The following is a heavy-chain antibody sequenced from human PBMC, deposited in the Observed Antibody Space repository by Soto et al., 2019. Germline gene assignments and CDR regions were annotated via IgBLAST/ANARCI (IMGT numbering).Heavy chain of an antibody. V-gene: IGHV1-69*12. CDR1: GGTFSSYT. D-gene: IGHD5-12*01. CDR2: ITPIFGTA. J-gene: IGHJ2*01. CDR3: ARGNHRWLPLSYFDL. Sequence: QVQLVQSGAEVKKPGSSVTVSCKASGGTFSSYTISWVRQAPGQGLEWMGGITPIFGTANYAQKFQGRVTITANESTSTAYMELSSLRSEDTAVYYCARGNHRWLPLSYFDLWGRGTLVTVSS.